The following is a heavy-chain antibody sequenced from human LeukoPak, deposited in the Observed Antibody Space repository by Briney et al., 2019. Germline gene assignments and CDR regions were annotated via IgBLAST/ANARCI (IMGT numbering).Heavy chain of an antibody. CDR3: ARDNSGSYREFDY. V-gene: IGHV4-4*07. J-gene: IGHJ4*02. CDR2: IYTSGST. Sequence: LETLSLTCTVSGGSISSYYWSWIRQPAGKGLEWSGRIYTSGSTNYNASLKSRVSMSVDTSKNQFSLKLSSVTAADTAVFYCARDNSGSYREFDYRGQGTLVTVSS. CDR1: GGSISSYY. D-gene: IGHD1-26*01.